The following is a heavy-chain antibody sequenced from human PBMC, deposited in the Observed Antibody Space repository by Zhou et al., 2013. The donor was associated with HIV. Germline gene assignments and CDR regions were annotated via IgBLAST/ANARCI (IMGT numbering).Heavy chain of an antibody. J-gene: IGHJ4*02. CDR1: GYTFTDYY. CDR3: ATYGPGYNWMYK. V-gene: IGHV1-2*02. Sequence: QVQLVQSGAEVRKPGASVRVSCKTSGYTFTDYYINWVRQAPGQGLEWMGWINPNNGGTSYAPKLQGRVTMTRDTSISTAYMELSSLRSDDTAVYYCATYGPGYNWMYKWGQGTLVTVSS. CDR2: INPNNGGT. D-gene: IGHD1-20*01.